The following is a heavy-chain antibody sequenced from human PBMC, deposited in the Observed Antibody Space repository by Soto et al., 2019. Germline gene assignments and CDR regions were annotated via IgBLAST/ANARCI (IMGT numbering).Heavy chain of an antibody. D-gene: IGHD5-12*01. Sequence: QVQLVQSGDEVRKPGSSVKVSCKASGYIFVNYGIAWVRQAPGQGLEWMGWISPYSGNTHYASKVQGRLTMTTDTARSTACTALGGLTSDDTAVYYFAMVDNYATPTPQDGWGQGTTVTVSS. CDR3: AMVDNYATPTPQDG. CDR1: GYIFVNYG. V-gene: IGHV1-18*01. CDR2: ISPYSGNT. J-gene: IGHJ6*02.